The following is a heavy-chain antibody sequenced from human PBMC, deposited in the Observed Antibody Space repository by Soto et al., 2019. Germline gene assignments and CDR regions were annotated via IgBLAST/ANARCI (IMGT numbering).Heavy chain of an antibody. CDR2: ITDSGTGT. Sequence: EVHLLESGGGLVHPGESLRLSCGASGFTFSSCVMTWVRQAPGKGLEWVSCITDSGTGTYYADSVKGRFTFSRDNSKNTMYLQMNNLRAEDTDVYYCAKGLINGRWYAEDWCQRTLVTVSS. CDR1: GFTFSSCV. J-gene: IGHJ4*02. V-gene: IGHV3-23*01. D-gene: IGHD6-13*01. CDR3: AKGLINGRWYAED.